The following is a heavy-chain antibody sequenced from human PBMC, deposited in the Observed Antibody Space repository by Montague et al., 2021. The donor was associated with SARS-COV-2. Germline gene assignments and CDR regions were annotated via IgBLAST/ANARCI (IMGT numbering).Heavy chain of an antibody. CDR1: GGSISSYY. CDR2: LYYSGST. J-gene: IGHJ4*02. CDR3: AATLGGRYYWADYYLDS. Sequence: SETLSLTCTVSGGSISSYYWSWIRQTPGKGLEWIGYLYYSGSTKYNPSLESRVAMSVDTSKNQFSLSLTSVTAADTALYYCAATLGGRYYWADYYLDSWGRGTLGAVSS. V-gene: IGHV4-59*01. D-gene: IGHD1-26*01.